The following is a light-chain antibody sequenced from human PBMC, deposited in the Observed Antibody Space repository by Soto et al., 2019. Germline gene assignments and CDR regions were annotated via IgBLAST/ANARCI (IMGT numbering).Light chain of an antibody. CDR1: QSISTR. V-gene: IGKV1-5*03. J-gene: IGKJ4*01. CDR2: RAS. CDR3: QQYNNYPLT. Sequence: DLEMTQSPSTLSASVGDRVTIACRASQSISTRLAWYQQKPGKAPKLLIQRASSLESGVPSTFSGSGSGTEFTLTISSLQPDDFATYYCQQYNNYPLTFGGGTKVEIK.